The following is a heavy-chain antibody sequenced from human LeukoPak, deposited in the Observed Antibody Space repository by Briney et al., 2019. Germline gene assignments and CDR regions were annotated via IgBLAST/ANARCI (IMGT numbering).Heavy chain of an antibody. CDR3: AGGPFLEWLNPS. CDR1: GFTFSSYG. CDR2: ISYDGSNK. J-gene: IGHJ4*02. Sequence: GGSLRLSCAASGFTFSSYGMHWVRQAPGKGLEWVAVISYDGSNKYYADSVKGRFTISRDNSKNTLYLQMNSLRAEDTAVYYCAGGPFLEWLNPSWGQGTLVTVSS. V-gene: IGHV3-30*03. D-gene: IGHD3-3*01.